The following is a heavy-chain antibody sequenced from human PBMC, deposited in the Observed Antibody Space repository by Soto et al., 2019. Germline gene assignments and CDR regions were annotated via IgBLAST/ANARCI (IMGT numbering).Heavy chain of an antibody. Sequence: SETLSLTCVVSGGSISSTNWWTWVRQPPGKRLEWIGEIYHNGSPTYSPSLRGRATISVDKSNNQFSLRLRSVTAADTAVYYCARLYPYYDILTGSQTYGFDFWGQGPMVTVSS. CDR3: ARLYPYYDILTGSQTYGFDF. CDR2: IYHNGSP. J-gene: IGHJ3*01. CDR1: GGSISSTNW. D-gene: IGHD3-9*01. V-gene: IGHV4-4*02.